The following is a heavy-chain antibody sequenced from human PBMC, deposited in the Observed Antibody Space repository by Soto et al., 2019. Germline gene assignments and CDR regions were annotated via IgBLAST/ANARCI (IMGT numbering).Heavy chain of an antibody. J-gene: IGHJ3*02. CDR3: TGIVVLDAFDI. D-gene: IGHD2-2*01. V-gene: IGHV3-49*03. CDR1: GFTFGDYA. CDR2: IRSKAYGGTT. Sequence: GGSLRLSCTASGFTFGDYAMSWFRQAPGKGLEWVGFIRSKAYGGTTEYAASVKGRFTISRDDSKSIAYLQMNSLKTEDTAVYYCTGIVVLDAFDIWGQGTTVTVSS.